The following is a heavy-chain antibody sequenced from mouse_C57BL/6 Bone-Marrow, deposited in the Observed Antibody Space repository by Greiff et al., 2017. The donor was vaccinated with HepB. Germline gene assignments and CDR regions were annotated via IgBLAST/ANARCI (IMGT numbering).Heavy chain of an antibody. D-gene: IGHD1-1*01. CDR1: GYTFTSYT. CDR3: AREGYGSSHWNFDV. V-gene: IGHV1-4*01. CDR2: INPSSGYT. J-gene: IGHJ1*03. Sequence: QVQLQQSGAELARPGASVKMSCKASGYTFTSYTMHWVKQRPGQGLEWIGYINPSSGYTKYNQKFKDKATLTADKSSSTAYMQLSSLTSEDSAVYYCAREGYGSSHWNFDVWGTGTTVTVSS.